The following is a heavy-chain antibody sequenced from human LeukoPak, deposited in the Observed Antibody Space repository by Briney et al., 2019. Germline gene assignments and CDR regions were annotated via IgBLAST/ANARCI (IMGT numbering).Heavy chain of an antibody. V-gene: IGHV3-33*06. J-gene: IGHJ6*03. D-gene: IGHD5-18*01. CDR1: GFTFSSYG. Sequence: GGSLRLSCAASGFTFSSYGMHWVRQAPGKGLEWVAVIWYDGSNKYYADSVKGRFTISRDNSKSTLYLQMNSLRAEDTAVYYCAKASSSGYSYGHMDVWGKGTTVTVSS. CDR3: AKASSSGYSYGHMDV. CDR2: IWYDGSNK.